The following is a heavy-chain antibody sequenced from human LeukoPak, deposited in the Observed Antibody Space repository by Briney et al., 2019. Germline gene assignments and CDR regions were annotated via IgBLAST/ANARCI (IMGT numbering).Heavy chain of an antibody. CDR2: IRSNPYGGTT. D-gene: IGHD6-19*01. CDR3: TRGGDLSTVAGALDY. J-gene: IGHJ4*02. Sequence: QAGGSLRLSCTASGFTFRDYTMSWVRQAPGKGLEWVGSIRSNPYGGTTEYAASVKGRFTISRDDSKSIAYLQMNSLKTEDTAVYYCTRGGDLSTVAGALDYWGQGTLVTVSS. CDR1: GFTFRDYT. V-gene: IGHV3-49*04.